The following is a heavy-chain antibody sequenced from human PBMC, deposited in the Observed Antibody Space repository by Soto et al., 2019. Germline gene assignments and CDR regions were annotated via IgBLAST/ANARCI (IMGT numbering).Heavy chain of an antibody. CDR3: ARGGEPLGYYGLDV. Sequence: SETLSLTCSVSGGSVRSGNHFWNWIRQPPGRGLEWLGYMYYTGVTNYNPSLKSRVSMSVDTSKDQFSLNLTSLTTADTAVYYCARGGEPLGYYGLDVWGQGTTVTVSS. V-gene: IGHV4-61*01. J-gene: IGHJ6*02. CDR1: GGSVRSGNHF. CDR2: MYYTGVT.